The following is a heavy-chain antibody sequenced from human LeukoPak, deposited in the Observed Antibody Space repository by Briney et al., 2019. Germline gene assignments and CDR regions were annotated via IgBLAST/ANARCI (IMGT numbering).Heavy chain of an antibody. CDR2: NYYSGST. CDR3: AARTGTTTFDY. CDR1: GGSISSYY. V-gene: IGHV4-59*08. J-gene: IGHJ4*02. D-gene: IGHD1-7*01. Sequence: PSETLSLTCTVSGGSISSYYWSWIRQPPGKGLEWIGYNYYSGSTNYDPSLKSRVTISVDTSKNQFSLKLSSVTAADTAVYYCAARTGTTTFDYWGQGTLVTVSS.